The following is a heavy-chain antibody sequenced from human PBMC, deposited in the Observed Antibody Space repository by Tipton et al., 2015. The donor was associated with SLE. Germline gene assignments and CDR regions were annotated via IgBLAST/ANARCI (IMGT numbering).Heavy chain of an antibody. J-gene: IGHJ3*02. CDR2: INHSGST. D-gene: IGHD2-2*01. Sequence: LRLSCAVYGGSFSGYYWSWIRQPPGKGVEWIGEINHSGSTNYNPSLKSRITISVDTSKNQFSLKLRSVTAADTAVYYCASPEGGYCSSTSCYAFDIWGQGTMVTVSS. CDR1: GGSFSGYY. CDR3: ASPEGGYCSSTSCYAFDI. V-gene: IGHV4-34*01.